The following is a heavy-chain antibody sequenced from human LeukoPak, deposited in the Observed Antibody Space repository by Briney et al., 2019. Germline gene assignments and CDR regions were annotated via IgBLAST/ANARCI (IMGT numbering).Heavy chain of an antibody. V-gene: IGHV3-21*01. CDR3: ARARMIAEMDYYYYMDV. Sequence: GGSLRLSCAASGFTFSSYAMSWARQAPGKGLEWVSSISSSSSYIYYADSVKGRFTISRDNAKNSLYLQMNSLRAEDTAVYYCARARMIAEMDYYYYMDVWGKGTTVTVSS. CDR2: ISSSSSYI. J-gene: IGHJ6*03. CDR1: GFTFSSYA. D-gene: IGHD3-22*01.